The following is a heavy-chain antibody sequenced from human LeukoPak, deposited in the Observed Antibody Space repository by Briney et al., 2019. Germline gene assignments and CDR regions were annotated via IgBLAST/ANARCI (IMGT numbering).Heavy chain of an antibody. Sequence: SETLPLTCTVSGGSISSYYWSWIRQPAGKGLEWIGRIYASGSTNYNPSLKSRVTISVDKSKNQFSLKLSSVTAADTAVYYCARGETIVADRREGDGFDIWGQGTLVTVSS. J-gene: IGHJ3*02. CDR3: ARGETIVADRREGDGFDI. CDR1: GGSISSYY. CDR2: IYASGST. D-gene: IGHD5-12*01. V-gene: IGHV4-4*07.